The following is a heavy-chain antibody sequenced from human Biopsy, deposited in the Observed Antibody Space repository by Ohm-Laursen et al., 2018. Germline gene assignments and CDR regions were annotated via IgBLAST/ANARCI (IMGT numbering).Heavy chain of an antibody. Sequence: ASVKVSCKPSGYTFTGYHVHWVRQAPGQGLEWMGWINAKTGDTNYAQKFRGRVTMTRDTSISTAYVDLSSLRSDDTAVYYCTRGGYYYDSLAYYYWFDPWGQGTLVTVSS. CDR1: GYTFTGYH. CDR3: TRGGYYYDSLAYYYWFDP. CDR2: INAKTGDT. D-gene: IGHD3-22*01. V-gene: IGHV1-2*02. J-gene: IGHJ5*02.